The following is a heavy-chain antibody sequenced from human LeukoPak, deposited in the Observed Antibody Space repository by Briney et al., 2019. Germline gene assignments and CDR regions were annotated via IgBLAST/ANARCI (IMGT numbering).Heavy chain of an antibody. D-gene: IGHD3-22*01. CDR2: LYSGGST. CDR1: GFTVSSNY. V-gene: IGHV3-66*02. Sequence: PGGSLRLSCAASGFTVSSNYMGWVRQAPGKGLEWVSVLYSGGSTYYPDSVKGRFTISRDNSQNTLDLQMDSLRAEDTAVYYCARLYDRSAHGAFDIWGQGTMVTVSS. CDR3: ARLYDRSAHGAFDI. J-gene: IGHJ3*02.